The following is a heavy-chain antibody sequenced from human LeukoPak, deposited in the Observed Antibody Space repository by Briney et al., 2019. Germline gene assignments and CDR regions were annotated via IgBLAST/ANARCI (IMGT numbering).Heavy chain of an antibody. D-gene: IGHD7-27*01. CDR1: GFSLRKYW. J-gene: IGHJ4*02. V-gene: IGHV3-74*01. CDR3: VRGDWGSGY. CDR2: MKEDGTLT. Sequence: GGSLRVSCAASGFSLRKYWMHWVRQAPGKGLVWVSCMKEDGTLTRYADSVKGRFTISRDTAENTLYLQVNSLRADDTAVYYCVRGDWGSGYWGRGTLVTVSS.